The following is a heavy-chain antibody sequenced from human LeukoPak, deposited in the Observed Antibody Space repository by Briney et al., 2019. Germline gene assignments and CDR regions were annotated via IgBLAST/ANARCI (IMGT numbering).Heavy chain of an antibody. Sequence: SETLSLTCTVSGGSISSSSYYWGWIRQPPGKGLEWIGSIYYSGSTYYNPSLKSRVTISVDTSKNQFSLKLSSVTAADTAVYYCARGYGYSGYDYAFDIWGQGTMVTVSS. CDR1: GGSISSSSYY. D-gene: IGHD5-12*01. CDR3: ARGYGYSGYDYAFDI. V-gene: IGHV4-39*01. J-gene: IGHJ3*02. CDR2: IYYSGST.